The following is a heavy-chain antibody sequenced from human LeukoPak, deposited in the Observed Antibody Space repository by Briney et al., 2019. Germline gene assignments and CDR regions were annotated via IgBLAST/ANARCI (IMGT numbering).Heavy chain of an antibody. Sequence: SVKVSCKASGGTFSSYAISWVRQAPGQGLEWMGGIIPIFGTANYAQKFQGRVTITADGSTSTAYMELSSLRSEDTAVYYCARGRQLERLYAFDIWGQGTMVTVSS. D-gene: IGHD1-1*01. J-gene: IGHJ3*02. V-gene: IGHV1-69*01. CDR3: ARGRQLERLYAFDI. CDR2: IIPIFGTA. CDR1: GGTFSSYA.